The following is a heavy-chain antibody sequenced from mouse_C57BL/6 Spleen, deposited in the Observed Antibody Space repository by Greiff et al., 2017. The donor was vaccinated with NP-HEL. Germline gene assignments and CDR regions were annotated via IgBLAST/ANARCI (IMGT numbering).Heavy chain of an antibody. V-gene: IGHV10-1*01. CDR1: GFSFNTYA. Sequence: EVQLVESGGGLVQPKGSLKLSCAASGFSFNTYAMNWVRQAPGKGLEWVARIRSKSNNYATYYADSVKDRFTISRDDSESMLYLQMNNVKTEDTAMYYGVRQGDGDDGYYFDYWGQGTTLTVSS. J-gene: IGHJ2*01. D-gene: IGHD2-2*01. CDR3: VRQGDGDDGYYFDY. CDR2: IRSKSNNYAT.